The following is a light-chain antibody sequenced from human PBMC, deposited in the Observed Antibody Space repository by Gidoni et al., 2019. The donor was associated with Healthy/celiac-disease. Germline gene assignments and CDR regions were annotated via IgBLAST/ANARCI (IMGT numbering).Light chain of an antibody. J-gene: IGLJ1*01. Sequence: QSALTQPASVSGSPGQSITISCTGTSSDVGGYYYVSWYQQPPGKAPKLMIYEVSNRPSGVSNRFSGSKSGNTASLTISGLQAEDEADYYCSSYTTSSTQVFGTGTKVTVL. CDR1: SSDVGGYYY. CDR2: EVS. V-gene: IGLV2-14*01. CDR3: SSYTTSSTQV.